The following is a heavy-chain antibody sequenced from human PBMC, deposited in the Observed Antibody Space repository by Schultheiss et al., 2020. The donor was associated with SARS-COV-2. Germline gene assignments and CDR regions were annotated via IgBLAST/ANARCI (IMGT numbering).Heavy chain of an antibody. CDR1: GYTFTSYD. CDR2: MNPNSGNT. J-gene: IGHJ6*02. CDR3: ARASLSNYAGTYYYYGMDV. Sequence: ASVKVSCKASGYTFTSYDINWVRQATGQGLEWMGWMNPNSGNTGYAQKFQGRVTMTTDTSTSTAYMELRSLRSDDTAVYYCARASLSNYAGTYYYYGMDVWGQGTTVTVSS. V-gene: IGHV1-8*01. D-gene: IGHD4-11*01.